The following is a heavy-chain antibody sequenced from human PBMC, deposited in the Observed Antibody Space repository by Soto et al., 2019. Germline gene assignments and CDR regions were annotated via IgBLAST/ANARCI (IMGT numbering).Heavy chain of an antibody. CDR2: ISSSGSTI. CDR1: GFTFSSYE. Sequence: EVQLVESGGGLVQPGGSLRLSCAASGFTFSSYEMNWVRQAPGKGLEWVSYISSSGSTIYYADSVKGRFTISRDNAKNSLYLQMNSLRAEDTAVYYCARDRYDFWSGYHAPTYYYYGMDVWGQGTTVTVSS. CDR3: ARDRYDFWSGYHAPTYYYYGMDV. V-gene: IGHV3-48*03. D-gene: IGHD3-3*01. J-gene: IGHJ6*02.